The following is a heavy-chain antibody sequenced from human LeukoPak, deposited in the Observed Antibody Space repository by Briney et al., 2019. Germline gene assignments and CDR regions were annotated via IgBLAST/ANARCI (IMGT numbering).Heavy chain of an antibody. D-gene: IGHD2-15*01. Sequence: GGSLRLSCAASGFTFSSYGMSWVRQAPGKGLEWVANIKQDGSEKYYVDSVKGRFTISRDNAKNSLYLQMNSLRAEDTAVYYCARQVVVVAATRPAGDYGMDVWGQGTTVTVS. J-gene: IGHJ6*02. CDR2: IKQDGSEK. CDR3: ARQVVVVAATRPAGDYGMDV. V-gene: IGHV3-7*01. CDR1: GFTFSSYG.